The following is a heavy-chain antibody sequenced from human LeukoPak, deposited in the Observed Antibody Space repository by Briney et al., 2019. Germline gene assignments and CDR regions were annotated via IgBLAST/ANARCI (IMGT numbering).Heavy chain of an antibody. Sequence: PGRSLRLSCAASGFTFENDAMHWVRQAPGGGLEWVSSVRWDSGNIAYADSVKGRFSISRDNAKSSLYLEMSSLRAEDTALYYCAKGPGWLLSKRYFDYWGQGTPVIVSS. D-gene: IGHD3-22*01. CDR3: AKGPGWLLSKRYFDY. CDR2: VRWDSGNI. V-gene: IGHV3-9*01. CDR1: GFTFENDA. J-gene: IGHJ4*02.